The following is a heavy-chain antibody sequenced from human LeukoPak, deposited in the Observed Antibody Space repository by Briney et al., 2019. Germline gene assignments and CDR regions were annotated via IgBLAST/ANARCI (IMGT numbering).Heavy chain of an antibody. J-gene: IGHJ3*02. V-gene: IGHV3-23*01. D-gene: IGHD3-22*01. CDR3: AKGDSSGYYYPSSDAFDI. CDR2: ISGSGGST. Sequence: PGGSLRLSCAASGFTFSSYAMSWVRQAPGKGLEWVSAISGSGGSTYYADSVKGRFTISRDNSKNTLYLQMNSLRAEDTAVYYCAKGDSSGYYYPSSDAFDIWGQGTMVTVSS. CDR1: GFTFSSYA.